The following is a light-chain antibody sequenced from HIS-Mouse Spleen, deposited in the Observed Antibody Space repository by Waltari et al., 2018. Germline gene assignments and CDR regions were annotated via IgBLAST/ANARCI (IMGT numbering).Light chain of an antibody. J-gene: IGLJ2*01. V-gene: IGLV3-10*01. CDR2: EDS. Sequence: SYELTQPPSVSVSPGQTARITCSGDALPKKYAYWYQQKSGQAPVLVISEDSKRPSGIPGRLSGSSSGTMATLTISGAQVEDEADYYCYSTDSSGNHRVFGGGTKLTVL. CDR3: YSTDSSGNHRV. CDR1: ALPKKY.